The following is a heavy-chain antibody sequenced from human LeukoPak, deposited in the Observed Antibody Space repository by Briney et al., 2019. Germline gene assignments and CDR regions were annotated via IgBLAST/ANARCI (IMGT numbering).Heavy chain of an antibody. J-gene: IGHJ4*02. CDR1: GFTFSSYW. Sequence: GGSLRLSCAASGFTFSSYWMHWVRHAPGKGLVWVSRINSDGSSTSYADSVKGRFTISRDNSKNTLYLQMNSLRDEDTAVYFCARATTTRTRFDYWGQGTLVTVSS. V-gene: IGHV3-74*01. CDR3: ARATTTRTRFDY. CDR2: INSDGSST. D-gene: IGHD4-17*01.